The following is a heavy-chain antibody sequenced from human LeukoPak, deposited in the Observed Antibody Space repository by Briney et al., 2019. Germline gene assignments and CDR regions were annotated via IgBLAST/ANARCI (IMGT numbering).Heavy chain of an antibody. D-gene: IGHD5-18*01. J-gene: IGHJ3*02. Sequence: SETLSLTCTVSGGSISSGDYYWSWIRQPPGKGLEWIGYIYYSGSTYYNPSLKSRVTISVDTSKNQFSLKLSSVTAADTAVYYCARDRGTAMVLDAFDTWGQGTMVTVSS. CDR2: IYYSGST. CDR1: GGSISSGDYY. CDR3: ARDRGTAMVLDAFDT. V-gene: IGHV4-30-4*08.